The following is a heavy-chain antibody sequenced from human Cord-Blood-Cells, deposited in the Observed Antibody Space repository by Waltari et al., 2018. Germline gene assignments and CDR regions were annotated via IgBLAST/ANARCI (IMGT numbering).Heavy chain of an antibody. D-gene: IGHD4-17*01. Sequence: VQLVQSGAEVKKHGASVKVSCKASGYTFTSYGISWVRQAPGQGLEWMGWISAYNGNTNYAQKLQGRVTMTTDTSTSTAYMELRSLRSDDTAVYYCASWMVVDYGDYSAFDIWGQGTMVTVSS. V-gene: IGHV1-18*04. CDR2: ISAYNGNT. CDR1: GYTFTSYG. J-gene: IGHJ3*02. CDR3: ASWMVVDYGDYSAFDI.